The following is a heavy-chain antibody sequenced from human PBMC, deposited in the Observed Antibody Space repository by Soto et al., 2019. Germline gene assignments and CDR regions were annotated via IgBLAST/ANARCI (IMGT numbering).Heavy chain of an antibody. D-gene: IGHD3-3*01. CDR2: IIPIFGTA. V-gene: IGHV1-69*01. Sequence: QVQLVQSGAEVKKPGSSVKVSCKASGGTFSSYAISWVRQAPGQGLEWRGGIIPIFGTANYAQKFQGRVTITADESTSTAYMELSSLRSEDTAVYYCATTIYDFWSGSYYYYGMDVWGQGTTVTVSS. CDR1: GGTFSSYA. J-gene: IGHJ6*02. CDR3: ATTIYDFWSGSYYYYGMDV.